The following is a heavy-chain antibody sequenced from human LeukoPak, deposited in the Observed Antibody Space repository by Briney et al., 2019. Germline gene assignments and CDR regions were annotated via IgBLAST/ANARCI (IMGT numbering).Heavy chain of an antibody. CDR1: GGSISSGSISSYY. V-gene: IGHV4-61*01. CDR2: IYYSGST. Sequence: SETLSLTCTVSGGSISSGSISSYYWSWIRQPPGKGLEWIGYIYYSGSTNYNPSLKSRVTISVDTSKNQFSLRLSSVTAADTAVYYCATMSGTYYKFDYWGQGTLVTVSS. D-gene: IGHD1-26*01. CDR3: ATMSGTYYKFDY. J-gene: IGHJ4*02.